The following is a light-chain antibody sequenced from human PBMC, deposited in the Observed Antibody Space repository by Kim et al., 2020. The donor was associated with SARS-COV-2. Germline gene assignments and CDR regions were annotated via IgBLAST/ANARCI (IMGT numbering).Light chain of an antibody. Sequence: ACGGKIVRICQEDSRRSYYESWYQQKPGQAAVIVIYGKNNRPSGITEGFSGCSSGNTASLTITGAQAEDEADYYCSTRDNSGNHVVFGGGTKLTVL. J-gene: IGLJ2*01. V-gene: IGLV3-19*01. CDR2: GKN. CDR1: SRRSYY. CDR3: STRDNSGNHVV.